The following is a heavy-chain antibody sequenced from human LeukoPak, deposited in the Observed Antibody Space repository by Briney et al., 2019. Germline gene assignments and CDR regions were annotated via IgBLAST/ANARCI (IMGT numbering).Heavy chain of an antibody. CDR3: ATRPYSSSWYGGDY. CDR1: GFTFSSYA. D-gene: IGHD6-13*01. CDR2: ISGSGGST. J-gene: IGHJ4*02. V-gene: IGHV3-23*01. Sequence: GGSLRLSCAASGFTFSSYAMSWVRQAPGKGLEWVSAISGSGGSTYYADSVKGRFTISRDNSKNTLYLQMNSLRDEETAVYYCATRPYSSSWYGGDYWGQGTLVTVSS.